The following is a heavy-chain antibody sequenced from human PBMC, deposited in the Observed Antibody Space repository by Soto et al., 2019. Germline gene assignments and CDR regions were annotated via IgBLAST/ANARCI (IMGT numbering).Heavy chain of an antibody. D-gene: IGHD1-26*01. V-gene: IGHV4-39*01. Sequence: QLQLQESGPGLVKPSETLSLTCTVSGGSISSSNYYWGWIRQPPGKGLEWIGSIFYSGNTYYNPSLKSRVTISVDTSKNQFSLKLTSLTAADTAVYYCSRGSPTIVGAPRYTYGMHVWGQGTTVTVSS. CDR2: IFYSGNT. CDR1: GGSISSSNYY. J-gene: IGHJ6*02. CDR3: SRGSPTIVGAPRYTYGMHV.